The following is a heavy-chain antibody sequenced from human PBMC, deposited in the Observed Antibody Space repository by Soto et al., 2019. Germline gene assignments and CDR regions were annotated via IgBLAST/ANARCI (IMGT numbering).Heavy chain of an antibody. J-gene: IGHJ6*02. V-gene: IGHV1-69*01. CDR1: GGTFSSYA. Sequence: QVQLVQSGAEVKKPGSSVKVSCKASGGTFSSYAISWVRQAPGQGLEWMGGIIPISETTNYAQKFQGRVPITADESKSTAYMELSSLRSEDTAVYYCARSQGSSTSLDIYYYYYYGMDVWGQGTTVTVSS. CDR3: ARSQGSSTSLDIYYYYYYGMDV. CDR2: IIPISETT. D-gene: IGHD2-2*01.